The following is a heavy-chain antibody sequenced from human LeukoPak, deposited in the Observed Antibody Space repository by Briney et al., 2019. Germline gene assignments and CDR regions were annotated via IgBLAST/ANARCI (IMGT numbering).Heavy chain of an antibody. J-gene: IGHJ6*02. D-gene: IGHD1-14*01. CDR2: MSAYNGNT. CDR3: AREKGGTICYYYGMDV. CDR1: GYTFTNYG. V-gene: IGHV1-18*01. Sequence: GASVKVSCKASGYTFTNYGISWVRQAPGQGLEWMGWMSAYNGNTNYAQKFQGRVTMTTDTSTSTAYMELRSLRSDDTAVYYCAREKGGTICYYYGMDVWGQGTTVTVSS.